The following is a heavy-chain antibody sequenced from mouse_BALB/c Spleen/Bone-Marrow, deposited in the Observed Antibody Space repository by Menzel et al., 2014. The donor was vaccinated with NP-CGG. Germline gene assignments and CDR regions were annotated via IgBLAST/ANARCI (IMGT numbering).Heavy chain of an antibody. CDR3: ARDSFLITRALDY. CDR1: GFSLTGYG. J-gene: IGHJ4*01. CDR2: IWGDGST. D-gene: IGHD2-4*01. V-gene: IGHV2-6-7*01. Sequence: QVQLKESGPGLVAPSQSLSITCTVSGFSLTGYGVSWVRQSPGRGLEWLGMIWGDGSTDYNSALKSRLSISKDNSKSQVCVKMNSLQTDDTARYYCARDSFLITRALDYWGQGTSVTVSS.